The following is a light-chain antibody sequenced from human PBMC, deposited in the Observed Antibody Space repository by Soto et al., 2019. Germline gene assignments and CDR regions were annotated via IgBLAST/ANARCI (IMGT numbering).Light chain of an antibody. V-gene: IGKV3-20*01. CDR3: QHYCSSVLT. J-gene: IGKJ3*01. Sequence: EIVLTQSPGTLSLSPGEGASLSCRASQSLISSYIAWYQQKPGQAPRLLIFGASSRATGIPDRFSGSGSGTDVPLTISRLEPEDFAVYYFQHYCSSVLTFGPGTKVDIK. CDR1: QSLISSY. CDR2: GAS.